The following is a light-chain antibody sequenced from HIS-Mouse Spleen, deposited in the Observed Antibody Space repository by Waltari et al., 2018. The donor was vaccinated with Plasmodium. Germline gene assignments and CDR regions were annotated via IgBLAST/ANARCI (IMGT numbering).Light chain of an antibody. J-gene: IGKJ1*01. CDR2: KAS. V-gene: IGKV1-5*03. CDR1: PSIGSR. CDR3: QQYNSYSWT. Sequence: DIQMTQSPSTLSASVGDRVTITCRASPSIGSRLAWYQQKPGKAPKLLIYKASSLESGVPSRFSGSGSGTEFTLTISSLQPDDFATYYCQQYNSYSWTFGQGTKVEIK.